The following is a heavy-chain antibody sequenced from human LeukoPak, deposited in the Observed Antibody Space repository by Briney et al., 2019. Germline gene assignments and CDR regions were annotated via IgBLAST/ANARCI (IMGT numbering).Heavy chain of an antibody. CDR2: IRHDEVTK. J-gene: IGHJ1*01. V-gene: IGHV3-30*02. Sequence: PGGSLRLSCAASGFTFSNFGRHWVRQAPGQGLEWVAFIRHDEVTKYYADSVKGRFTISRDNSKSTLYLQMNSLRPEDTAVYYCARRQVESTVTHAPLQHWGQGTLVTVSS. CDR3: ARRQVESTVTHAPLQH. D-gene: IGHD1-1*01. CDR1: GFTFSNFG.